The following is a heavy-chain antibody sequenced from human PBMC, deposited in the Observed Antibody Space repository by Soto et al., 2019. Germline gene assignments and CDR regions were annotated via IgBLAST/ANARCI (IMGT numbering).Heavy chain of an antibody. CDR2: ISATGGST. CDR1: GFTFSSYA. V-gene: IGHV3-23*01. J-gene: IGHJ3*01. CDR3: AKSVLYYYDSSGPDDAFDL. Sequence: EVQLLESGGGLVQPGGSLRLSCAASGFTFSSYAMSWVRQAPGKGLEWVSTISATGGSTFDADSVKGRFIISRDNSKNTLYLEMDSLSAEDTAVYYCAKSVLYYYDSSGPDDAFDLWGQGTMVTVSS. D-gene: IGHD3-22*01.